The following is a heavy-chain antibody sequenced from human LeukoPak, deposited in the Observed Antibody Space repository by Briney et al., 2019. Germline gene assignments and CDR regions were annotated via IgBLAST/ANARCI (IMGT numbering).Heavy chain of an antibody. CDR2: ISGSGGST. Sequence: GGSLRLSCAASGFTFSSYAMSWVRQAPGKGLEWVSAISGSGGSTYYAGSVKGRFTISRDNSKNTLYLQMNSLRAEDTAVYYCAKNVRWDYYYGMDVWGQGTTVTVSS. CDR1: GFTFSSYA. V-gene: IGHV3-23*01. J-gene: IGHJ6*02. CDR3: AKNVRWDYYYGMDV. D-gene: IGHD1-26*01.